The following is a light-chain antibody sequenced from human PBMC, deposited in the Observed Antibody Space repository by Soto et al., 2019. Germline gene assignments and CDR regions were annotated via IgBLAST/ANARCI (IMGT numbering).Light chain of an antibody. V-gene: IGKV3D-15*01. CDR1: QSVSRY. J-gene: IGKJ2*01. CDR3: QQYNNWPLYT. Sequence: EIVLTQFPATLSLSPGDGATLSCRASQSVSRYLAWYQQKRGQAPRLLIYGASSRATGIPDRFSGSGSGTDFTLTISSLQSEDFAVYYCQQYNNWPLYTFGQGTKVDIK. CDR2: GAS.